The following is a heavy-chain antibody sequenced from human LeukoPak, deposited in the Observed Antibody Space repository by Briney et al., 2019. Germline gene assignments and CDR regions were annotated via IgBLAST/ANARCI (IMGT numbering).Heavy chain of an antibody. J-gene: IGHJ4*02. CDR3: ARGYSYGLNYFDY. CDR2: IYYSGST. CDR1: GGSISSYY. V-gene: IGHV4-59*12. Sequence: PSETLSLTCTVSGGSISSYYWSWIRQPPGKGLEWIGYIYYSGSTYYNPSLKSRVTISVDTSKNQFSLKLSSVTAADTAVYYCARGYSYGLNYFDYWGQGTLVTVSS. D-gene: IGHD5-18*01.